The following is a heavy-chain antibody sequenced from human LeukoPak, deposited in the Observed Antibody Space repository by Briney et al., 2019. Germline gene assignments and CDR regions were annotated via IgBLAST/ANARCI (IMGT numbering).Heavy chain of an antibody. Sequence: GGSLRLSCAASGFTFTDYYMTWLRQAPGKGLEWVSYITSSGSYTNYADSVKGRFTISRDNANNSLYLQMNSLRAEDTAVYYCARYPVGNYDSGFDYWGQGSLVIVSS. CDR1: GFTFTDYY. J-gene: IGHJ4*02. D-gene: IGHD5-12*01. CDR2: ITSSGSYT. V-gene: IGHV3-11*06. CDR3: ARYPVGNYDSGFDY.